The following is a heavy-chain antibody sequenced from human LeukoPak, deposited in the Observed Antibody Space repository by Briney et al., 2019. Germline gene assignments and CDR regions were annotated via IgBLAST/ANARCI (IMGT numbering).Heavy chain of an antibody. Sequence: PGGTLRLSCAASGFTFSDYYMSWIRQAPGKGLEWVSYISSSGSTIYYADSVKGRSTISRDNAKNSLYLQMNSLRAEDTAVYYCARGYLYCSSTSCYVGNFDYWGQGTLVTVSS. V-gene: IGHV3-11*01. CDR3: ARGYLYCSSTSCYVGNFDY. CDR2: ISSSGSTI. J-gene: IGHJ4*02. D-gene: IGHD2-2*01. CDR1: GFTFSDYY.